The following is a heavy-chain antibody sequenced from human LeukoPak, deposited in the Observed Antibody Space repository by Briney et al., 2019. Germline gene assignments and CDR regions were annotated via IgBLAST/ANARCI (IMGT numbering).Heavy chain of an antibody. CDR2: ISAYNGNT. V-gene: IGHV1-18*01. CDR1: GYTFTSYA. J-gene: IGHJ4*02. D-gene: IGHD5-12*01. CDR3: RVARLRVGFDY. Sequence: ASVKVSCKASGYTFTSYAMHWVRQAPGQGLEWMGWISAYNGNTNYAQKLQGRVTMTTDTSTSTAYMELRSLRSDDTAVYYCRVARLRVGFDYWGQGTLVTVSS.